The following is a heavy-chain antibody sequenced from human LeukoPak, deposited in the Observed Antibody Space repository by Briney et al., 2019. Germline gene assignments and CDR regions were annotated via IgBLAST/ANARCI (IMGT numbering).Heavy chain of an antibody. Sequence: GGSLRLSCAASGFTFSSYSMNWVRQAPGRGLEWVSSISSSSSYIYYADSVKGRFTISRDNAKNSLYLQMNSLRAEDTAVYYCASDKGVGATTASYWGQGTLVTASS. D-gene: IGHD1-26*01. CDR1: GFTFSSYS. CDR3: ASDKGVGATTASY. V-gene: IGHV3-21*01. J-gene: IGHJ4*02. CDR2: ISSSSSYI.